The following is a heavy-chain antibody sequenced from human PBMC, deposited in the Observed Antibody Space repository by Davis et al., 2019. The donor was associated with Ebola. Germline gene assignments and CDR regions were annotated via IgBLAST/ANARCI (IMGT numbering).Heavy chain of an antibody. CDR2: IYSGGST. CDR3: ARDRDSSRWPTNWFDP. V-gene: IGHV3-66*01. J-gene: IGHJ5*02. Sequence: GGSLRLSCAASGFTVSSNYMSWVRQAPGKGLEWVSVIYSGGSTYYADSVKGRFTISRDNAKNSLYLQMNSLRAEDTAVYYCARDRDSSRWPTNWFDPWGQGTLVTVSS. D-gene: IGHD6-13*01. CDR1: GFTVSSNY.